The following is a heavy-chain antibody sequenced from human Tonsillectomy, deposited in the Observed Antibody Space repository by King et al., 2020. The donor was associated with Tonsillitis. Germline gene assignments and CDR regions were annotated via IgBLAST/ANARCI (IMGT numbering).Heavy chain of an antibody. J-gene: IGHJ5*02. Sequence: VQLQQGGAGLLKPSETLSLTCAVYGGSFSGYYCSWIRQPPGKGLEWIGEINHSGSTNYNPSLKSRVTISVDTSKNHFSLKLSSVTAADTAVYYCARGPEEEQQLVGDWFDPWGQGTLVTVSS. CDR1: GGSFSGYY. V-gene: IGHV4-34*01. CDR2: INHSGST. D-gene: IGHD6-13*01. CDR3: ARGPEEEQQLVGDWFDP.